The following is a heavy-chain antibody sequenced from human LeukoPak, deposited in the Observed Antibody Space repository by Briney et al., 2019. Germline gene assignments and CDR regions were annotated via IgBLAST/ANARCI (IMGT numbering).Heavy chain of an antibody. D-gene: IGHD5-18*01. CDR1: GYTLTELS. CDR3: ATTYSYGWYYFDY. J-gene: IGHJ4*02. Sequence: ASVKVSCKVSGYTLTELSMHWVRQAPGKGLEWMGGFGPEDGETIYAQKFQGRVTMTEDTSTDTAYMELSSLRSEDTAVYYCATTYSYGWYYFDYWGQGTLVTVSS. CDR2: FGPEDGET. V-gene: IGHV1-24*01.